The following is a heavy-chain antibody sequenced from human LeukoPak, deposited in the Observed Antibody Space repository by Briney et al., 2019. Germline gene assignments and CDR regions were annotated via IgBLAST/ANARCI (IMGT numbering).Heavy chain of an antibody. V-gene: IGHV4-61*02. Sequence: PSQTLSLTCTVSGGSISSGSYYWSWIRQPAGKGLEWIGRIYTSGSTNYNPSLKSRVTISVDTSKNQFSLKLSSVTAADTAVYYCARRFGGGTDWFDPWGQGTLVTVSS. CDR3: ARRFGGGTDWFDP. CDR1: GGSISSGSYY. D-gene: IGHD1-14*01. CDR2: IYTSGST. J-gene: IGHJ5*02.